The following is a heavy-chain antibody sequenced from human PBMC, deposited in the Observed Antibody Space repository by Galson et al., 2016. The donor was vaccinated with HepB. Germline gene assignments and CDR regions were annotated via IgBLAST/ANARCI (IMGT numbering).Heavy chain of an antibody. CDR1: GGSISSGGYY. CDR3: ARVVRSYYGSGRYLYYFDY. D-gene: IGHD3-10*01. CDR2: IYYSGST. V-gene: IGHV4-31*03. Sequence: TLSLTCTVSGGSISSGGYYWSWLRQHPGKGLEWIGYIYYSGSTYYNPSLKSRVTISVDTSKNQFSLKLSSVTAADTAVYYCARVVRSYYGSGRYLYYFDYWGQGTLVTVSS. J-gene: IGHJ4*02.